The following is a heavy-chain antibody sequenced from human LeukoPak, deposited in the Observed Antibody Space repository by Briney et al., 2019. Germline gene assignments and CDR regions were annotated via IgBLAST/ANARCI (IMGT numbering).Heavy chain of an antibody. D-gene: IGHD3-3*01. V-gene: IGHV3-7*01. CDR3: ARGAPYYDFWSGPTQTHYYFDY. Sequence: GGSLRLSCAASGFTFSSYWTSWVRQAPGKGLEWVANIKQDGSEKYYVDSVKGRFTISRDNAKNSLYLQMNSLRAEDTAVYYCARGAPYYDFWSGPTQTHYYFDYWGQGTLVTVSS. J-gene: IGHJ4*02. CDR1: GFTFSSYW. CDR2: IKQDGSEK.